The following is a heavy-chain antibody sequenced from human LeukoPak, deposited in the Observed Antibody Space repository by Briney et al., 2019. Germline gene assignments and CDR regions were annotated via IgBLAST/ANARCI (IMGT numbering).Heavy chain of an antibody. J-gene: IGHJ3*02. CDR1: GYTFTNHY. CDR2: FDPEDGDT. V-gene: IGHV1-24*01. CDR3: ASYGDPNDAYDI. D-gene: IGHD2-21*02. Sequence: ASVKVSCKASGYTFTNHYMHWVRQTPGQGLEWMGGFDPEDGDTIYSQKFRGRVTMTEDTSAETAYLEMTRLTPDDTAVYYCASYGDPNDAYDIWGQGTMVTVSS.